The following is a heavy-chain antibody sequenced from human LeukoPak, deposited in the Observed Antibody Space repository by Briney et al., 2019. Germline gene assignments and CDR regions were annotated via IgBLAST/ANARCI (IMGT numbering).Heavy chain of an antibody. V-gene: IGHV1-8*01. CDR2: MSLNSGDT. CDR1: GYTFSSHD. J-gene: IGHJ4*02. Sequence: ASVKVSCKASGYTFSSHDIYWVRQAPGQGLEWMGWMSLNSGDTYYAQNFQGRFSITSDTSKSTTYMDLASLAPEDTAVYYCARVPVPAPRRGLYFDYWGQGTLITVSS. CDR3: ARVPVPAPRRGLYFDY. D-gene: IGHD2-2*01.